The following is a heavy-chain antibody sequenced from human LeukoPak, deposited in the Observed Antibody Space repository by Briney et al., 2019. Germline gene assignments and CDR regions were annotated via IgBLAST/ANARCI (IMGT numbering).Heavy chain of an antibody. CDR1: GFTFSSYA. D-gene: IGHD6-13*01. CDR3: TREFLMYSSPGGYYGMDV. J-gene: IGHJ6*02. CDR2: IRSKAYGGTT. Sequence: QTGGSLRLSCAASGFTFSSYAMSWFRQAPGKGLEWVGFIRSKAYGGTTEYAASVRGRFTISRDDSKSIAYLQMNSLKTEDTAVYYCTREFLMYSSPGGYYGMDVWGQGTTVTVSS. V-gene: IGHV3-49*03.